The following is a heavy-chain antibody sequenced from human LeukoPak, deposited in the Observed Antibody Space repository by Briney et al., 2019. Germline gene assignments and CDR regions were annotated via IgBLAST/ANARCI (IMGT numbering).Heavy chain of an antibody. J-gene: IGHJ4*02. V-gene: IGHV3-21*01. CDR2: ISSSFIYI. D-gene: IGHD6-19*01. Sequence: PGGSLRLSCAASGFTFSSYAMHWVRQAPGKGLEWVSSISSSFIYIYYADSGKGRSTISRDNAKNSLYLQVNSLRAEDTAVYYCARDLPPVAGPPAVFDYWGQGTLVTVSS. CDR1: GFTFSSYA. CDR3: ARDLPPVAGPPAVFDY.